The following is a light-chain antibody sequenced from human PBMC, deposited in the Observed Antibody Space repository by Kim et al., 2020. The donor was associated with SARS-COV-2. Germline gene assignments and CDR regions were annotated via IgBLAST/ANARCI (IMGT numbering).Light chain of an antibody. CDR3: GTWEDTLAAVV. J-gene: IGLJ2*01. CDR2: DND. CDR1: SSNSGSNQ. V-gene: IGLV1-51*01. Sequence: GKRVTNSCSGSSSNSGSNQLSGYQQLPGTVPKLIIYDNDKRPSEICDRFSGSKSGTSAILGITGLQTGDEADYYCGTWEDTLAAVVFGGGTQLTVL.